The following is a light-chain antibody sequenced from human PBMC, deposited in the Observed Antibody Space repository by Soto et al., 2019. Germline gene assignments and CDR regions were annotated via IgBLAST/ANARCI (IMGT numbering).Light chain of an antibody. CDR3: QQYCSYRT. V-gene: IGKV1-5*03. CDR1: QSISSW. J-gene: IGKJ1*01. CDR2: KAA. Sequence: DIQMTQSPATLSASVGDRVTITCRARQSISSWLAWYQQRPGRAPKLLIYKAATLQSGVPSRFSASGSGTEFTLTISSLQPEDFATYYCQQYCSYRTFGQGTKVEIK.